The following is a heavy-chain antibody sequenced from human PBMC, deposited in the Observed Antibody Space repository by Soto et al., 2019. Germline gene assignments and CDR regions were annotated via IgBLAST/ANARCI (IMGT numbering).Heavy chain of an antibody. CDR3: ARDEDYYGSGSYYNDYYYYYGMDV. Sequence: TGGSLRLSCAASGLTFSSYSMHWVRQAPGKGLEWVSSISSSSSYIYYADSVKGRFTISRDNAKNTLYLQMNSLRAEDTAVYYCARDEDYYGSGSYYNDYYYYYGMDVWGQGTTVTVSS. CDR1: GLTFSSYS. V-gene: IGHV3-21*01. D-gene: IGHD3-10*01. J-gene: IGHJ6*02. CDR2: ISSSSSYI.